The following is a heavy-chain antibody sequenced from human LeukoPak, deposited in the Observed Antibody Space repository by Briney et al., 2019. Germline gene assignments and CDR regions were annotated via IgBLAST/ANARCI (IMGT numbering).Heavy chain of an antibody. Sequence: EASVKVSCKVSGSTLTEFSMHWVRQAPGKGLERMGGYGPEDGETIYAQNFQGRVTMTDDSSTDTVYMDLSSLRSEDTAMYYCATDNFEYWGQGTQVTVSS. CDR2: YGPEDGET. CDR1: GSTLTEFS. CDR3: ATDNFEY. J-gene: IGHJ4*02. V-gene: IGHV1-24*01.